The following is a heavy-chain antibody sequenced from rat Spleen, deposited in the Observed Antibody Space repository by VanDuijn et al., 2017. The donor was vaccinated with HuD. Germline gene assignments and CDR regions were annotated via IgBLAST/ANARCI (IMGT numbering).Heavy chain of an antibody. Sequence: EVQLVESGGGLVQPGRSLKLSCVASGFTFNNYWMTWIRQAPGKGREWVASITNTGGSTYYPDSVKGRFTISRDNAKNTLFLQKGSLRSEDTATYYCAGAGYLRDWYFDFWGLGTMVAVSS. V-gene: IGHV5-31*01. CDR3: AGAGYLRDWYFDF. CDR1: GFTFNNYW. CDR2: ITNTGGST. D-gene: IGHD2-2*01. J-gene: IGHJ1*01.